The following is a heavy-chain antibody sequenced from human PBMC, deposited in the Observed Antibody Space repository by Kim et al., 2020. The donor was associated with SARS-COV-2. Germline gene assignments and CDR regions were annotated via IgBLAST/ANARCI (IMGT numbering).Heavy chain of an antibody. D-gene: IGHD1-26*01. Sequence: GRSLRLSCAASGFTFDDYPMHWVRQAPGKGLEWVSGISSNSDTIAYADSLKGRFTISRDNAKNSLYLQMNSLRLEDTALYYCAKRDSGSSRHFDYWGQGTLVTVSS. J-gene: IGHJ4*02. CDR3: AKRDSGSSRHFDY. V-gene: IGHV3-9*01. CDR1: GFTFDDYP. CDR2: ISSNSDTI.